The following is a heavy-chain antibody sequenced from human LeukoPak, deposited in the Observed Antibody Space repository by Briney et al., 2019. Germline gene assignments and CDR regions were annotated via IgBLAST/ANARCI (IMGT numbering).Heavy chain of an antibody. V-gene: IGHV3-21*01. CDR2: ISSSSSYI. CDR3: ARRGDYYDSSGYDY. D-gene: IGHD3-22*01. CDR1: GFTFSSYS. Sequence: GGSLRLSCAASGFTFSSYSMNWVRQAPGKGLEWVSSISSSSSYIYYADSVKGRFTISRDNAKNSLYLQMNSLRAEDTAVYYCARRGDYYDSSGYDYWGQGTLVTVSS. J-gene: IGHJ4*02.